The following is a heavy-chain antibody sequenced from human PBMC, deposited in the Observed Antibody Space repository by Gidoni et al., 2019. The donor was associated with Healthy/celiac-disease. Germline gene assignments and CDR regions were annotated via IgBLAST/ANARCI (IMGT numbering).Heavy chain of an antibody. V-gene: IGHV2-5*01. J-gene: IGHJ4*02. Sequence: QITLKESGPTLVKPTQPLTLTCTFSGFSLSTSGVGVGWIRQPPGKALEWLALIYWNDDKRYSPSLKSRLTITKDTSKNQVVLTMTNMDPVDTATYYCAHTDFWSGYNTHYFDYWGQGTLVTVSS. CDR2: IYWNDDK. D-gene: IGHD3-3*01. CDR1: GFSLSTSGVG. CDR3: AHTDFWSGYNTHYFDY.